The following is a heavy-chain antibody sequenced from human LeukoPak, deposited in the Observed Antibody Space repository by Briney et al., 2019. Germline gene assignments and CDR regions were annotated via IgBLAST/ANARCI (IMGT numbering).Heavy chain of an antibody. Sequence: SETLSLTCTVSGGSISSYYWSWIRQPAGKGLEWIGRIYTSGSTNYNPSLKSRVTMSVDTSKNQFSLKLSSVTAADTAVYYCARETLSGYYYGSGSKVGYNWFDPWGQGTLVTVSS. J-gene: IGHJ5*02. D-gene: IGHD3-10*01. CDR1: GGSISSYY. CDR2: IYTSGST. V-gene: IGHV4-4*07. CDR3: ARETLSGYYYGSGSKVGYNWFDP.